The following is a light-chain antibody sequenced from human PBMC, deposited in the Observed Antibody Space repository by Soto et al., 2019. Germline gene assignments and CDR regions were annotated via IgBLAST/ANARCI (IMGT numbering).Light chain of an antibody. CDR2: DAS. V-gene: IGKV1-5*01. CDR3: QQYNGYSRT. Sequence: DIQMTQSPSTLSASVGDRVTITCRASQSIGSWLAWYQQKPGKAPNLLISDASSLERGVPSTFSGSGSGTEFTLTIRSLQPDDFATYYCQQYNGYSRTFGQGTKVEIK. J-gene: IGKJ1*01. CDR1: QSIGSW.